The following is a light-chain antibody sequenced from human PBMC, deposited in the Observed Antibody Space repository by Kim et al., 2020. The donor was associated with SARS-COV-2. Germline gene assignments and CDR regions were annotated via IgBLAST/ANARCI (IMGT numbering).Light chain of an antibody. J-gene: IGLJ2*01. CDR3: NSRDSNDNVV. V-gene: IGLV3-19*01. CDR1: SLRSYY. CDR2: GKN. Sequence: SSELTQDPAVSVALGQTVRITCQGDSLRSYYATWYQQKPGQAPIVVIYGKNNRPSGIPDRFSCTNSGNTASLTITGTQAVHEADYYCNSRDSNDNVVFG.